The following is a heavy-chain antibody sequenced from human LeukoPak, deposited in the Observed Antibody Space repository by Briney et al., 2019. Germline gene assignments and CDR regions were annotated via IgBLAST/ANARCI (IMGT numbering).Heavy chain of an antibody. CDR2: ISYDGSNK. CDR3: AKDSGSGELGDY. CDR1: GFTFSGYG. Sequence: GRSLRLSCAASGFTFSGYGMHWVRQGPGKGLEWVAVISYDGSNKYYADSVKGRFTISRDNSKNTLYLQMNSLRAEDTAVYYCAKDSGSGELGDYWGQGTLVTVSS. J-gene: IGHJ4*02. D-gene: IGHD1-7*01. V-gene: IGHV3-30*18.